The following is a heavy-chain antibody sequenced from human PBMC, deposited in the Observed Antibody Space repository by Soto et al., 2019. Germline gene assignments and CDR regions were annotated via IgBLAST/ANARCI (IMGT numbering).Heavy chain of an antibody. CDR1: GGSISSSDW. CDR2: IYHSGST. D-gene: IGHD3-10*01. CDR3: ASYYSGSGSYYFDY. Sequence: NPSETLSLTCAVSGGSISSSDWWSWVRQPPGKGLEWIGEIYHSGSTNYNPSLKSRVTISVDTSKNQFSLKLSSVTAADTAVYYRASYYSGSGSYYFDYWGQGTLVTVSS. V-gene: IGHV4-4*02. J-gene: IGHJ4*02.